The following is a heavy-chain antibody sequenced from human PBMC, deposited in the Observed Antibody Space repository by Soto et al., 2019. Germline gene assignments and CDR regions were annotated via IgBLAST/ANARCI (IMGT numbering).Heavy chain of an antibody. CDR1: GGSISSYY. V-gene: IGHV4-59*01. CDR3: ARTTAVPNTLRSRYFFDY. J-gene: IGHJ4*02. D-gene: IGHD4-17*01. CDR2: IYYSGST. Sequence: SETLSLTCTVSGGSISSYYWSWIRQPPGKGLEWIGYIYYSGSTNYNPSLKSRVTISVDTSKNQFSLKLSSVTAADTALYYCARTTAVPNTLRSRYFFDYWGQGTLVTVS.